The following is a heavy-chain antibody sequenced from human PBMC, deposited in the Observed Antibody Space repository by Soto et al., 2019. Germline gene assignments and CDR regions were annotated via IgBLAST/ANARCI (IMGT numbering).Heavy chain of an antibody. D-gene: IGHD1-1*01. CDR3: ARKPTGQPFDY. CDR1: GSTFTNYG. J-gene: IGHJ4*02. V-gene: IGHV1-18*01. Sequence: QVQLVQSGAEVKKPGASVKVSCKASGSTFTNYGFSWVRQAPGQGLEGVGWISANNGDTHYAQKLQGRVTLTTDTSTGTVYMELRSLRSDDTAVYYCARKPTGQPFDYWGQGALVSVSS. CDR2: ISANNGDT.